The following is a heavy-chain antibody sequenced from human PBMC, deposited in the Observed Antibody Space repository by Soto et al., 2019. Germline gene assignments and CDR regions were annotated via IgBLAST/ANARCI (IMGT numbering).Heavy chain of an antibody. J-gene: IGHJ4*02. D-gene: IGHD2-21*02. CDR3: ATGGRAYCGGDCRYYFDY. CDR2: ISYDGSNK. V-gene: IGHV3-30*03. CDR1: RFTFSGYG. Sequence: QVQLVESGGGVVQPGRSLRLSCAASRFTFSGYGMHWVRQAPGKGLEWVAVISYDGSNKFYADSVKGRFTISRDNSKNTLYLQMNSLRAEDTAVYYCATGGRAYCGGDCRYYFDYWGQGTLVTVSS.